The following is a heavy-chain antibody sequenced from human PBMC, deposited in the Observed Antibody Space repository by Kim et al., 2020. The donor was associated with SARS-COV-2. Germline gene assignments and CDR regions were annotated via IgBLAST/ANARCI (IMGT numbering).Heavy chain of an antibody. CDR1: GFTFSSYW. CDR3: AREGPPAVVVVTAWYFDY. V-gene: IGHV3-7*03. D-gene: IGHD2-21*02. CDR2: IKQDGSEK. J-gene: IGHJ4*02. Sequence: GGSLRLSCAASGFTFSSYWMSWVRQAPGKGLEWVANIKQDGSEKYYVDSVKGRFTISRDNAKNSLYLQMNSLRAEDTAVYYCAREGPPAVVVVTAWYFDYWGQGTLVTVSS.